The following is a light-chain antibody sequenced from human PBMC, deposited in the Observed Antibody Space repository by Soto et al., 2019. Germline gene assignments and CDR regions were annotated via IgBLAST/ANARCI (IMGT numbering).Light chain of an antibody. V-gene: IGKV3-15*01. CDR3: QHYSTWLWT. J-gene: IGKJ1*01. Sequence: EVVMTQSPATLSVSPGERATLSCRASQSISGKLAWYQQKPGQAPRLLIYDTSTRATGSPSRFSGGGSGTEITLTISSLQSEDSAVYYCQHYSTWLWTFGQGTKVEIK. CDR2: DTS. CDR1: QSISGK.